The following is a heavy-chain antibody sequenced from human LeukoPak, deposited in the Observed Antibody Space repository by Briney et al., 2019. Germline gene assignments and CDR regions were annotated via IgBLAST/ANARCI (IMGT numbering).Heavy chain of an antibody. V-gene: IGHV4-59*01. CDR2: IYYSGST. J-gene: IGHJ2*01. D-gene: IGHD5-18*01. CDR1: GGSISSYY. CDR3: ARASPGYSYSLGGYFDL. Sequence: SETLSLTCTVSGGSISSYYWSWIRQPPGKGLEWIGYIYYSGSTNYNPSLKSRVTISVDTSKNQFSLKLSSVTAADTAVYYCARASPGYSYSLGGYFDLWGRGTLVTVSS.